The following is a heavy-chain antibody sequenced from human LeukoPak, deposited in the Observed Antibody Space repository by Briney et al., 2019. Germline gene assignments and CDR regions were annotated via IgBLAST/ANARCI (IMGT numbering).Heavy chain of an antibody. J-gene: IGHJ3*02. D-gene: IGHD6-19*01. CDR1: GFTFSTYA. V-gene: IGHV3-30*04. CDR3: ARVSAVRYAFDI. CDR2: ISYDGSYK. Sequence: GSLRLSCAASGFTFSTYAMHWVRQAPGKGLEWVAVISYDGSYKYYADSVKGRFTISRDNAKNTLYLQMNSLRAEDTAVYYCARVSAVRYAFDIWGQGTMVTVSS.